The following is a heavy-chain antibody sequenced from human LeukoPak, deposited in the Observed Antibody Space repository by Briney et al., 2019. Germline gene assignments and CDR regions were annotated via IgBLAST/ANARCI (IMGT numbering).Heavy chain of an antibody. J-gene: IGHJ6*02. CDR1: GGSISSGSYY. V-gene: IGHV4-61*02. CDR2: IYTSGST. D-gene: IGHD3-9*01. CDR3: ARDPGFEFYNYGMDV. Sequence: SETLSLTCTVSGGSISSGSYYWSWIRQPAGKGLEWIGRIYTSGSTNYNPSLKSRVTMSLDTSKNQFSLKLSSVTAADTAVYYCARDPGFEFYNYGMDVWGQGTTVTVSS.